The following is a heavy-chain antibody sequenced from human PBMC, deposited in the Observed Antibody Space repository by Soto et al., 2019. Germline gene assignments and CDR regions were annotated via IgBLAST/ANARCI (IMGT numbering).Heavy chain of an antibody. Sequence: PSETLSLTCTVAGGSISSYYWSWIRQPPGKGLEWIGYVSYSGSTNYNPSLKSRVTISVGTSKNQFSLKLSSVTAADTAVYYCAAGRWHHLLLNYWGQGTLVAVSS. CDR2: VSYSGST. D-gene: IGHD3-9*01. J-gene: IGHJ4*02. CDR3: AAGRWHHLLLNY. CDR1: GGSISSYY. V-gene: IGHV4-59*01.